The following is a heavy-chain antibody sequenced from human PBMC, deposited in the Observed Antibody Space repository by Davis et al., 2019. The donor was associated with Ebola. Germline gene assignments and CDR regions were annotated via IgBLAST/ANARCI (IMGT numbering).Heavy chain of an antibody. CDR3: ARGVAPALFDY. D-gene: IGHD5-12*01. V-gene: IGHV3-64*01. CDR1: GFTFSSYA. CDR2: ISSNGGST. Sequence: GGSLRLSCAASGFTFSSYAMHWVRQAPGKGLEYVSAISSNGGSTYYANSVKGRFTISRDNSKNTLYLQMGSLRAEDMAVYYCARGVAPALFDYWGQGTLVTVSS. J-gene: IGHJ4*02.